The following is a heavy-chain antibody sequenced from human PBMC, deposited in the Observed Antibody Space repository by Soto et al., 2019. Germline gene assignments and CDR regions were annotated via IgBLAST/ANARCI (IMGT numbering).Heavy chain of an antibody. CDR2: IWYDGSKK. J-gene: IGHJ3*02. CDR3: QVRGEAQFSYAFDT. CDR1: VFTFSSYG. D-gene: IGHD3-10*01. Sequence: PGGSLRLSCAASVFTFSSYGMHWVRQAPGKWLEWLAVIWYDGSKKXXADFVKGRXTISRYNSKNTXYLQMXSLRAEDTAXYYCQVRGEAQFSYAFDTWGQGTMVTV. V-gene: IGHV3-33*01.